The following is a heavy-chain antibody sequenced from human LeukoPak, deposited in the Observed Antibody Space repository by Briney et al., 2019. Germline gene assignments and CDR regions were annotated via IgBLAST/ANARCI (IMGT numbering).Heavy chain of an antibody. Sequence: ASVKVSCKASGYTFTSYDINWVRQATGQGLEWMGWMNPNSGNTGYAQKFQGRVTMTRNTSISTAYMELSSLRSEDTAVYYCAKLYSGSFPAGHNYWGQGTLVTVSS. V-gene: IGHV1-8*02. CDR3: AKLYSGSFPAGHNY. CDR1: GYTFTSYD. D-gene: IGHD1-26*01. CDR2: MNPNSGNT. J-gene: IGHJ4*02.